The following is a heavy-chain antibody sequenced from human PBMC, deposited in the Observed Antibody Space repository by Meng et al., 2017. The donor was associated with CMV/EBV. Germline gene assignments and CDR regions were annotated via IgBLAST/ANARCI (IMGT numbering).Heavy chain of an antibody. CDR3: AKDHPYYYGSGSYSGGYYFDY. D-gene: IGHD3-10*01. CDR2: ISGSGGST. V-gene: IGHV3-23*01. J-gene: IGHJ4*02. CDR1: GFTFSSYA. Sequence: GESLKISCAASGFTFSSYAMSWVRQAPGKGLEWVSAISGSGGSTYYADSVKGRFTISRDNSKNTLYPKMNSLRAEDTAVYYCAKDHPYYYGSGSYSGGYYFDYWGQGTLVTVSS.